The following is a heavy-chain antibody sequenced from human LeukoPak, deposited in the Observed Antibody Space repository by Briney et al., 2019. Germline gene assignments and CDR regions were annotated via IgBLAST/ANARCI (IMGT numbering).Heavy chain of an antibody. CDR3: AKDFAAGLYGMDV. V-gene: IGHV3-30*18. CDR2: ISYDGSNK. J-gene: IGHJ6*02. CDR1: GFTFSSYG. Sequence: GRSLRLSCAASGFTFSSYGMHWVRQAPGKGVEGVAVISYDGSNKYYADSVKGRFTISRDNSKNTLYLQMNSLRAEDTAVYYCAKDFAAGLYGMDVWGQGTTVTVSS. D-gene: IGHD6-19*01.